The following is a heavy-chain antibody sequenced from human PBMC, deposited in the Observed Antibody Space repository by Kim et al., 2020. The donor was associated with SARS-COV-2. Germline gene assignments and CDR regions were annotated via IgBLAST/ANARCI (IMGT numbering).Heavy chain of an antibody. V-gene: IGHV1-58*01. CDR2: IVVGSGNT. D-gene: IGHD1-26*01. Sequence: SVKVSCKASGFTFTSSAVQWVRQARGQRLEWIGWIVVGSGNTDYAQKFQRRVTITRDMSTDTAYMELSSLRSEDTAVYYCAADLPRWEDNYWGQGTLVTVSS. CDR3: AADLPRWEDNY. J-gene: IGHJ4*02. CDR1: GFTFTSSA.